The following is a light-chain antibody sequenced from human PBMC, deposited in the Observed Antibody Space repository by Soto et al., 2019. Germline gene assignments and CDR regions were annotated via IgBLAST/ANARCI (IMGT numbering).Light chain of an antibody. CDR2: VAS. CDR3: QQYGSSPYT. Sequence: EIVLTQSPGTLSLSPGERATLSCRASQSVSSSYLAWYQQKPGQAPRLLIYVASSRATGIPDRFSGSGSGTDFTLTISRLEPEDFAVYYCQQYGSSPYTFDQGTKLEIK. V-gene: IGKV3-20*01. CDR1: QSVSSSY. J-gene: IGKJ2*01.